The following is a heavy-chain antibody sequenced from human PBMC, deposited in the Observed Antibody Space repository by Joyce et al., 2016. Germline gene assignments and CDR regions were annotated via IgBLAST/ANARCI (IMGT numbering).Heavy chain of an antibody. CDR2: FGGSGGST. Sequence: EVQLLESGGGLVQPGGSLRLSCAASGFPFSGYAMSWVRLTPGKGLEWVSTFGGSGGSTHYADSVKGRFTISRDNSKNTLDLQMSSLRAGDTAVYYCAKEFRFLEWSYAFDIWGQGTMVTVSS. J-gene: IGHJ3*02. CDR1: GFPFSGYA. D-gene: IGHD3-3*01. CDR3: AKEFRFLEWSYAFDI. V-gene: IGHV3-23*01.